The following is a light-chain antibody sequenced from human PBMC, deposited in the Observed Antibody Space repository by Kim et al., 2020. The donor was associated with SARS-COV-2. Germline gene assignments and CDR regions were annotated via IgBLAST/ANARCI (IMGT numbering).Light chain of an antibody. CDR2: AAS. CDR3: QQSYGSPPYT. V-gene: IGKV1-39*01. J-gene: IGKJ2*01. CDR1: QSISRY. Sequence: DIQMTQSPSSLSASVGDRVTITCRASQSISRYLNWYQQKPGKAPNLLIFAASTLQNEVPTRFSGSGFGTDFSLTISSLQPEDFATYFCQQSYGSPPYTFGQGTKLEI.